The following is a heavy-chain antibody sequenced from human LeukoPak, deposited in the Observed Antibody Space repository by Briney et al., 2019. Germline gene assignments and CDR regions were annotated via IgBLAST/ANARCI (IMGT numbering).Heavy chain of an antibody. CDR2: ISSSGSTI. J-gene: IGHJ4*01. CDR3: ARYSSSSGGASYYLDY. Sequence: PGGSLRLSCAASGFTSSSSEMNWVRQAPGKGLEWVSYISSSGSTIYYADSVQGRFTISRDNAKNILYLQINNLRSEDTAVYYCARYSSSSGGASYYLDYWGHGTLITVSS. D-gene: IGHD6-6*01. CDR1: GFTSSSSE. V-gene: IGHV3-48*03.